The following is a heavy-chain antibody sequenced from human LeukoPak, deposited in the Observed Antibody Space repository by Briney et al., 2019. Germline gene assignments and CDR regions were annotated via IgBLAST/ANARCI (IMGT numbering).Heavy chain of an antibody. CDR1: GGSVSSYY. J-gene: IGHJ4*02. CDR3: ARHGTISSESYFDY. CDR2: IHNSGRT. D-gene: IGHD1-14*01. Sequence: PSETLSLTCSVSGGSVSSYYWSWIRQSPGKGLEWIGYIHNSGRTNYNPSLKSRVTGFVDTSKNQVSLRLSSVTAADTAVCYCARHGTISSESYFDYWGQGALVTVSS. V-gene: IGHV4-59*08.